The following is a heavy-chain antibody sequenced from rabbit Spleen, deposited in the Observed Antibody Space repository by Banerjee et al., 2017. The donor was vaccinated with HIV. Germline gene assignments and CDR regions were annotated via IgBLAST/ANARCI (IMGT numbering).Heavy chain of an antibody. CDR3: ARDTGSSFSSYGMDL. CDR2: IDIGSSGFT. J-gene: IGHJ6*01. CDR1: GVSFSGDSY. Sequence: QSLEESGGDLVKPGASLTLTCTASGVSFSGDSYMCWVRQAPGKGLEWIVCIDIGSSGFTYFASWAKGRFTISKTSSTTVTLQMTSLTAADTATYFCARDTGSSFSSYGMDLWGPGTLVTVS. V-gene: IGHV1S40*01. D-gene: IGHD8-1*01.